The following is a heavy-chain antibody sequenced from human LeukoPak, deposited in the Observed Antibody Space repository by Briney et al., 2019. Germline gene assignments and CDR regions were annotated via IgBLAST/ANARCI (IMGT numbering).Heavy chain of an antibody. J-gene: IGHJ3*02. CDR3: ARVKPSGYCSGGMCSDAFDI. V-gene: IGHV3-53*01. CDR2: IYPGGST. Sequence: GGSLRLSCAASGITVSNNYMSWVRQAPGKGLEWVSVIYPGGSTFYADSVKGRVTISRDNSKNTLYLQVDSMSDEDAAVYFCARVKPSGYCSGGMCSDAFDIWGRGTMVTVSS. CDR1: GITVSNNY. D-gene: IGHD2-8*02.